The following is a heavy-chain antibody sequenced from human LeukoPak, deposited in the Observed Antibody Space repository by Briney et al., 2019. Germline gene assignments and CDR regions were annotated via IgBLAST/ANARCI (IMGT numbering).Heavy chain of an antibody. CDR2: ISSSSSYI. J-gene: IGHJ4*02. CDR1: GFTFSSYS. V-gene: IGHV3-21*01. CDR3: ARDYSSSWDFDY. Sequence: GGSLRLSCAASGFTFSSYSMNWVRQAPGKGLEWVSSISSSSSYIYYADSVKGRFTISRDDAKNSLYLQMNSLRAEDTAVYYCARDYSSSWDFDYWGQGTLVTVSS. D-gene: IGHD6-13*01.